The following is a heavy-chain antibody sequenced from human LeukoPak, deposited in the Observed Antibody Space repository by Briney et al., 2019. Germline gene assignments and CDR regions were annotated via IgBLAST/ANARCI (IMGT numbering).Heavy chain of an antibody. Sequence: SSETLSLTCTVSGGSISSSSYYWGWIRQPPGKGLEWIGEINHSGSTNYNPSLKSRVTISVDTSKNQFSLKLSSVTAADTAVYYCAITTYYYDSSGYYYGDYWGQGTLVTVSS. CDR3: AITTYYYDSSGYYYGDY. D-gene: IGHD3-22*01. CDR1: GGSISSSSYY. CDR2: INHSGST. J-gene: IGHJ4*02. V-gene: IGHV4-39*07.